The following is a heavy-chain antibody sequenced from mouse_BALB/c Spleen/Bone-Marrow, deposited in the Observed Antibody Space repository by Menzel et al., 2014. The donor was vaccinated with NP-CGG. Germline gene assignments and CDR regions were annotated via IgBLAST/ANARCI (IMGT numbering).Heavy chain of an antibody. J-gene: IGHJ3*01. CDR2: IDPANGNT. CDR3: ASYYYGSSGFAY. D-gene: IGHD1-1*01. Sequence: VQLKQSGAELVKPGASVKLSCTASGFNIKDTYMHWVKQRPEQGLECIGRIDPANGNTKYDPKFQGKATITADTSSNTAYLQLSSLTSEDSAVYYCASYYYGSSGFAYWGQGTLVTVSA. CDR1: GFNIKDTY. V-gene: IGHV14-3*02.